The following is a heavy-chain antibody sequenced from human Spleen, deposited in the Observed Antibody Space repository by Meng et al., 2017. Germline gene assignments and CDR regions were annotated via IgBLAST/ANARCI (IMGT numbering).Heavy chain of an antibody. CDR3: AKDYYGSSYFDY. CDR1: GFSFSSYP. V-gene: IGHV3-23*01. Sequence: ESLKISCAASGFSFSSYPMSWVRQAPGKGLEWVSAISADTRDTYYADSVKGRFTIPRDSSKNTLYLQMNSLRAEDTAVYYCAKDYYGSSYFDYWGQGTLVTVSS. J-gene: IGHJ4*02. CDR2: ISADTRDT. D-gene: IGHD3-10*01.